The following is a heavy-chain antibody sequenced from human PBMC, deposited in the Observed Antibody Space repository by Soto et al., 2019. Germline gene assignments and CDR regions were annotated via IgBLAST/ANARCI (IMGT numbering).Heavy chain of an antibody. CDR2: TYYRSKWYN. CDR3: ARGGVVPAPRYYYMDV. D-gene: IGHD2-2*01. Sequence: SQTLSLTCAISGDSVSSNSAAWNWIRQSPSRGLEWLGRTYYRSKWYNDYAVSEKSRITINPDTSKNQFSLQLNSVTPEDTAVYYCARGGVVPAPRYYYMDVWGKGTTVTVSS. V-gene: IGHV6-1*01. CDR1: GDSVSSNSAA. J-gene: IGHJ6*03.